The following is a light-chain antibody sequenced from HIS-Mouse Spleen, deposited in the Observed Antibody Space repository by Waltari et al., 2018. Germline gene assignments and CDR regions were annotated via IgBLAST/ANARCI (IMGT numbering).Light chain of an antibody. CDR1: SSDVGGYNY. CDR3: SSYTSSSVV. CDR2: EVC. V-gene: IGLV2-14*01. J-gene: IGLJ2*01. Sequence: QSALTQPASVSGSPGQSITISCTGTSSDVGGYNYVSWYQQHPGKAPKLMVYEVCNRPSGVSNRFSGSKSCNTASLTISGLQAEDEADYYCSSYTSSSVVFGGGTKLTVL.